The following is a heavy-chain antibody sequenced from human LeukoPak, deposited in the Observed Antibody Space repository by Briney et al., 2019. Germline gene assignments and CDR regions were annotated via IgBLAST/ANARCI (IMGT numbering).Heavy chain of an antibody. V-gene: IGHV3-30*14. CDR3: ARKGWDSSGYHDY. J-gene: IGHJ4*02. CDR1: GFTFSSYA. CDR2: ISYDGSNK. D-gene: IGHD3-22*01. Sequence: GGSLRLSCAASGFTFSSYAMHWVRQAPGKGLEWVAVISYDGSNKYYADSVKGRFTISRDNSKNTLYLQMNSLRAEDTAVYYCARKGWDSSGYHDYWGQGTLVTVSS.